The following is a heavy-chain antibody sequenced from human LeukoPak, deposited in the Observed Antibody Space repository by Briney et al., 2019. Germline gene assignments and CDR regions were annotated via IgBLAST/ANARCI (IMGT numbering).Heavy chain of an antibody. J-gene: IGHJ4*02. CDR1: GFTFSNYA. CDR2: IINSGGGT. Sequence: GASLRLSCAASGFTFSNYAMSWVPQAPGKGLEWVSTIINSGGGTYYADSVKGRFTISRDNSKNTLYLQMNSLRAEDTAVYSCAKRDSSGYYYFDYWGQGTLVTVSS. D-gene: IGHD3-22*01. CDR3: AKRDSSGYYYFDY. V-gene: IGHV3-23*01.